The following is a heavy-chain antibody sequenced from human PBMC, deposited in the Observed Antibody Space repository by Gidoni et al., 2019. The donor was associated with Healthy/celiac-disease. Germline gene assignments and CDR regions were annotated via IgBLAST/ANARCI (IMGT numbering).Heavy chain of an antibody. CDR1: GGSFSGYY. J-gene: IGHJ5*02. CDR3: ARSWSGYYSRRVWFDP. Sequence: QVQLQQWGAGLLKPSETLSLTCAVYGGSFSGYYWSWSRQPPGKGLDWIGEINHTGSTTYNPSLKSRVPISVDTSKNQFSLKLSSVTAADTAVYYCARSWSGYYSRRVWFDPWGQGTLVTVSS. V-gene: IGHV4-34*01. D-gene: IGHD3-3*01. CDR2: INHTGST.